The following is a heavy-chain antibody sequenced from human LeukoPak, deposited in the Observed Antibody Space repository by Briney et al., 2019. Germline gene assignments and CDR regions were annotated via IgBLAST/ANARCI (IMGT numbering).Heavy chain of an antibody. D-gene: IGHD2-2*02. J-gene: IGHJ4*02. CDR1: GGSFSGYY. Sequence: SETLSLTCAVYGGSFSGYYWSWIRQPPGKGLEWIGEINHSGSTNYNPSLKSRVTISADTSKNQFSLKLSSVTAADTAVYYCARGPCLWASCYRRFDYWGQGTLVTVSS. CDR3: ARGPCLWASCYRRFDY. V-gene: IGHV4-34*01. CDR2: INHSGST.